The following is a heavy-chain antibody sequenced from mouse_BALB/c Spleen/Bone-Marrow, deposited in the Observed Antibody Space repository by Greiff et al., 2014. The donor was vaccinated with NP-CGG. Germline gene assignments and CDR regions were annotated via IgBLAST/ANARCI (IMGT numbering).Heavy chain of an antibody. CDR2: IRNKANGYTT. J-gene: IGHJ2*01. Sequence: EVQLEEYGGDLVQPGGSLRLSCATSGFTFTDYYMNWVRQPPGEALEWLAFIRNKANGYTTEYSASVKGRFTITRDNSQSILYIHMNTVRAEDSATYYCERDMGEILFDSWGQGTTLTVSS. CDR1: GFTFTDYY. V-gene: IGHV7-3*02. D-gene: IGHD4-1*01. CDR3: ERDMGEILFDS.